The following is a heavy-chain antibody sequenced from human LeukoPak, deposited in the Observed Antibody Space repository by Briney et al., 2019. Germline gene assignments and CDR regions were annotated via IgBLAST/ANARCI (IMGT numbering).Heavy chain of an antibody. Sequence: ASVKVSCKASGGTFSSYAISWVRQAPGQGLEWMGGIIPIFGTANYAQKFQGRVTITADESTSTAYMELSSLRSEDTAVYYCARARMDNCSSTSCYLGIDYWGQGTLVTVSS. CDR2: IIPIFGTA. CDR3: ARARMDNCSSTSCYLGIDY. CDR1: GGTFSSYA. V-gene: IGHV1-69*13. D-gene: IGHD2-2*01. J-gene: IGHJ4*02.